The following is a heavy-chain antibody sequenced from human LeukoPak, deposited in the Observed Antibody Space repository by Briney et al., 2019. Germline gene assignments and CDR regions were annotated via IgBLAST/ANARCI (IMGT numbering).Heavy chain of an antibody. J-gene: IGHJ4*02. CDR1: GDSISSYY. V-gene: IGHV4-4*07. CDR3: ARDAPSIYQDSSNTPFDY. CDR2: IYTSGTT. Sequence: PSETLSLTCTVSGDSISSYYWSWIRQPAGEGLEWIGCIYTSGTTNYNPSLKSRLTMSVDTSKNQFSLKLSSVTAADTAVYYCARDAPSIYQDSSNTPFDYWGQGTLVTVSS. D-gene: IGHD3-22*01.